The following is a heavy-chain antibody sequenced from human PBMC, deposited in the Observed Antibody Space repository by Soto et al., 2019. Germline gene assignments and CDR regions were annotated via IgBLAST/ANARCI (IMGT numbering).Heavy chain of an antibody. Sequence: GASVKVSCKASGGTFSSYAISWVRQAPGQGLEWMGGIIPIFGTANYAQKLQGRVTMTTDTSTSTAYMELRSLRSDDTAVYYCARDGRYDFWSGYYGAPDAFDIWGQGTMVTVSS. CDR2: IIPIFGTA. CDR1: GGTFSSYA. D-gene: IGHD3-3*01. V-gene: IGHV1-69*05. J-gene: IGHJ3*02. CDR3: ARDGRYDFWSGYYGAPDAFDI.